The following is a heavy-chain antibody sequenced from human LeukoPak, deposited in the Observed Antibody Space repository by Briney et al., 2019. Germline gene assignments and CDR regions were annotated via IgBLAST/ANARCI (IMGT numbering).Heavy chain of an antibody. Sequence: AASVKVSCKASGGTFSSYAISWVRQAPGQGLEWMGRIIPIFGTANYAQKFQGRVTITTDESTSTAYMELSSLRSEDTAVYYCARDRIQLWSGYYFDYWGQGTLVTVSS. CDR3: ARDRIQLWSGYYFDY. D-gene: IGHD5-18*01. V-gene: IGHV1-69*05. CDR1: GGTFSSYA. J-gene: IGHJ4*02. CDR2: IIPIFGTA.